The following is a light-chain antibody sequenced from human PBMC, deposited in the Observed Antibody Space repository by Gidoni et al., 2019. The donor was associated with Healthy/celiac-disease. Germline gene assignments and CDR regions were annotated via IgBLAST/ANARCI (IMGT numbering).Light chain of an antibody. CDR1: HNISSY. V-gene: IGKV1-39*01. Sequence: DIQMTHSPSSLYASVGDRVTSTCPASHNISSYLNWYQQKPGKAPKLLIYAASSLQLGVPSRFSGSGSGTDFTLTISSLQPEDVAIYYCQQSYSTPRTFGQGTKVEIK. J-gene: IGKJ1*01. CDR3: QQSYSTPRT. CDR2: AAS.